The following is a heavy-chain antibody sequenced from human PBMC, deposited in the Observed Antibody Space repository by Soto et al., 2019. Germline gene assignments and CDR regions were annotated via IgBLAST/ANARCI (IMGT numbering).Heavy chain of an antibody. CDR1: GGSISSYY. J-gene: IGHJ3*02. CDR3: ARRYGLSAFDI. V-gene: IGHV4-59*08. CDR2: IYYSGST. D-gene: IGHD3-10*01. Sequence: QVQLQESGPGRVKPSETLSLTCTVSGGSISSYYWSWIRQPPGKGLEWIGDIYYSGSTNYNPSLKGRVTISADTSKNQFSLKLSSVTAAVTAVYVCARRYGLSAFDIWGQGTMVTVSS.